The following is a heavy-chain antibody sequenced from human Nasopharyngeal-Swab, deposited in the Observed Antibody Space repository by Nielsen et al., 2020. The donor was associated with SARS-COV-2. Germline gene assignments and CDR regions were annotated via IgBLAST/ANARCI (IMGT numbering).Heavy chain of an antibody. CDR3: ARYWYSSSPFDY. Sequence: ASAKASCKASGYTFTSYGISWARQAPGQGLEWMGWISAYNGNTNYAQKLQGRVTMTTDTSTSTAYMELRSLRSDDTAVYYCARYWYSSSPFDYWGQGTLVTVSS. J-gene: IGHJ4*02. CDR2: ISAYNGNT. CDR1: GYTFTSYG. D-gene: IGHD6-6*01. V-gene: IGHV1-18*01.